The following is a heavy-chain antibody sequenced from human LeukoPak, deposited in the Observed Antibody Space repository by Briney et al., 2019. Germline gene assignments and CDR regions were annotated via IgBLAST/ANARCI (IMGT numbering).Heavy chain of an antibody. CDR3: ARVTYCSGGSCYSAVLYYFDY. CDR2: IYYSGST. V-gene: IGHV4-30-4*01. CDR1: GGSISSGDYY. D-gene: IGHD2-15*01. Sequence: SETLSLTCTVSGGSISSGDYYWSWIRQPPGKGLEWIGYIYYSGSTYYNPSLKSRVTISVDTSKNQFSLKLSSVTAADTAVYYCARVTYCSGGSCYSAVLYYFDYWGQGTLVTVSS. J-gene: IGHJ4*02.